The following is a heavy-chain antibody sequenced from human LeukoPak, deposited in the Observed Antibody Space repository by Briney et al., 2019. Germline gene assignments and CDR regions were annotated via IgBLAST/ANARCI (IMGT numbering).Heavy chain of an antibody. Sequence: EASVKVSCKASGYTFTSYDINWVRQATGQGLEWMGWMNPNSGNTGYARKFQGRVTMTRNTSISTAYMELSSLRSEDTAVYYCARGRGGDYDILTGYPDAFDIWGQGTMVTVSS. V-gene: IGHV1-8*01. D-gene: IGHD3-9*01. CDR1: GYTFTSYD. CDR3: ARGRGGDYDILTGYPDAFDI. CDR2: MNPNSGNT. J-gene: IGHJ3*02.